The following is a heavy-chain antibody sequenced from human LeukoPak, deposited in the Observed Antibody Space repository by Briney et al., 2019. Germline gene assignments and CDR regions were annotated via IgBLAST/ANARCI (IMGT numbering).Heavy chain of an antibody. J-gene: IGHJ4*02. CDR2: ISYDGRNK. CDR1: GFTFSSYG. CDR3: AKPPPNCSSTSCYSDF. V-gene: IGHV3-30*18. D-gene: IGHD2-2*02. Sequence: GGSLRLSCATSGFTFSSYGMHWVRQAPGKGLEWVAIISYDGRNKYYADSVKGRFTISRDNSKNTLYLQMNSLRAEDTAVYYCAKPPPNCSSTSCYSDFWGQGTLVTVSS.